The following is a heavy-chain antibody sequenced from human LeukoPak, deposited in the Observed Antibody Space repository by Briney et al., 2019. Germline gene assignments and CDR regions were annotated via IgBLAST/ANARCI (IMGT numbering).Heavy chain of an antibody. CDR1: GFTFDDYA. CDR2: ISWDGGST. CDR3: AKALIARGYSYGYGGIDY. Sequence: GGSLRLSCAASGFTFDDYAMPWVRHAPGKGLEWVSLISWDGGSTYYADSVKGRFTISRDNSKNSLYLQMNSLRAEDTALYYCAKALIARGYSYGYGGIDYWAREPWSPSPQ. J-gene: IGHJ4*02. V-gene: IGHV3-43D*03. D-gene: IGHD5-18*01.